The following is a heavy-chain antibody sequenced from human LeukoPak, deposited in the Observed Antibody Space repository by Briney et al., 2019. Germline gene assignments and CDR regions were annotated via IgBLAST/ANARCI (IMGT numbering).Heavy chain of an antibody. V-gene: IGHV4-34*01. CDR2: INHSGST. J-gene: IGHJ6*03. D-gene: IGHD1-14*01. Sequence: GSLRLSCAASGFTFSSYGMSWVRQPPGKGLEWIGEINHSGSTNYNPSLKSRVTISVDTSKNQFSLKLSSVTAADTAVYYCARRVGRTKYYYYYYYMDVWGKGTTVTISS. CDR1: GFTFSSYG. CDR3: ARRVGRTKYYYYYYYMDV.